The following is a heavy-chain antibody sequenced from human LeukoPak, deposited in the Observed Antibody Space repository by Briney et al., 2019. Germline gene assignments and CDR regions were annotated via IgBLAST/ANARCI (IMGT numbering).Heavy chain of an antibody. Sequence: GGSLRLSCAASGFTFKNYAIHWVRQAPGKGLDWVAVISYDGSSKYYADSLKGRFTISRDNSKNTLYLQINSLRAEDTAVYYCARDFGRWFIDYWGQGTLVTVSS. V-gene: IGHV3-30*04. CDR3: ARDFGRWFIDY. CDR2: ISYDGSSK. D-gene: IGHD4-23*01. J-gene: IGHJ4*02. CDR1: GFTFKNYA.